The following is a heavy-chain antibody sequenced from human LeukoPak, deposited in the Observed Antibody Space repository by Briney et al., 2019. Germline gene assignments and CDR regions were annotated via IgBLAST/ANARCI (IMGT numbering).Heavy chain of an antibody. CDR3: ARNNGMDV. J-gene: IGHJ6*02. CDR2: VNRDGSET. V-gene: IGHV3-7*03. CDR1: GFTFSDYA. Sequence: GGSLRLSCAASGFTFSDYAMTWVRQVPGRGPEWVANVNRDGSETYYLDSVKGRFTISKDNAKNSLYLQMNSLRAEDTALYHCARNNGMDVWGQGTTVIVSS.